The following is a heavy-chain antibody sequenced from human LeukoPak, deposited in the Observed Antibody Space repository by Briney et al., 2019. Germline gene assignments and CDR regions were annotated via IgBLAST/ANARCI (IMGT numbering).Heavy chain of an antibody. D-gene: IGHD6-6*01. J-gene: IGHJ4*02. CDR2: IYYSGST. CDR1: GGSISSSSYY. V-gene: IGHV4-39*07. CDR3: AGIEYSSSY. Sequence: SETLSLTCTVSGGSISSSSYYWGWIRQPPGKGLEWIGSIYYSGSTNYNPSLKSRVTISVDTSKNQFSLKLSSVTAADTAVYYCAGIEYSSSYWGQGTLVTVSS.